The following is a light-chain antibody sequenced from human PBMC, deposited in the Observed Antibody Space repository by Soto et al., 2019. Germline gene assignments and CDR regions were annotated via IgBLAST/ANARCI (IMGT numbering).Light chain of an antibody. V-gene: IGLV2-14*01. CDR3: TSYTSRNTLV. CDR2: EVT. J-gene: IGLJ1*01. Sequence: QSALTQPASVSGSPGQSITISCTGGSSDIGGYKYVSWFQQHPGKVPKLMVYEVTNRPSGVSNRFSGSKSGSTSSLTIYGLQAEDEADYYCTSYTSRNTLVFVTGTKVTV. CDR1: SSDIGGYKY.